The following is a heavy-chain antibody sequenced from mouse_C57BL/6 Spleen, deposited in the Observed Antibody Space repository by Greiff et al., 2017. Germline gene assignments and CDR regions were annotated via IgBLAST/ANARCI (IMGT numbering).Heavy chain of an antibody. D-gene: IGHD2-2*01. Sequence: EVQGVESGGGLVQPGGSLSLSCAASGFTFTAYYMSWVRQPPGKALEWLGFIRNKANGYTTEYSASVKCRFTISRDNSQSILYLQMNALRAEDSAAYYCARWRGYVYAMDDWGQGTSVTVSS. J-gene: IGHJ4*01. CDR3: ARWRGYVYAMDD. CDR1: GFTFTAYY. V-gene: IGHV7-3*01. CDR2: IRNKANGYTT.